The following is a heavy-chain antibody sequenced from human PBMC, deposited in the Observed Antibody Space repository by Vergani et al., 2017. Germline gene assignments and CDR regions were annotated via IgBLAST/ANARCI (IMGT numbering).Heavy chain of an antibody. D-gene: IGHD6-13*01. J-gene: IGHJ5*02. V-gene: IGHV1-69*01. CDR3: ARDLLSRAAAAGTGYWFDP. Sequence: QVQLVQSGAEVKKPGSSVKVSCKASGGTFSSYAISWVRQAPGQGLEWMGGIIPIFGTANYAQKVQGRVTITADESTSTAYMELSSLRSEDTAVYYCARDLLSRAAAAGTGYWFDPWGQGTLVTVSS. CDR2: IIPIFGTA. CDR1: GGTFSSYA.